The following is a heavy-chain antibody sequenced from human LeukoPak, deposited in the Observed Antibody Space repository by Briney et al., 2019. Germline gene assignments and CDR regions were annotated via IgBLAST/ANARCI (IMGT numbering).Heavy chain of an antibody. J-gene: IGHJ5*02. CDR1: GFTFSSYG. Sequence: PGGSLRLSCAASGFTFSSYGMHWVRQAPGKGLEWVAVISYDGSNKYYADSVKGRFTISRDNSKNSLYLQMNSLRAEDTAVYYCARDGGYQLPWPNWLEPWGQGTLVTVYS. CDR2: ISYDGSNK. CDR3: ARDGGYQLPWPNWLEP. V-gene: IGHV3-30*03. D-gene: IGHD2-2*01.